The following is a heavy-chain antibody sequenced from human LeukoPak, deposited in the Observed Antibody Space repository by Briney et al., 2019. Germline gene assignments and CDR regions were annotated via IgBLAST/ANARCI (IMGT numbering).Heavy chain of an antibody. D-gene: IGHD7-27*01. Sequence: GGSLRLSCAASGFTFSSYGMHWVRQAPGKGLEWVAVISYDGSNKYYADSVKGRFTISRDNSKDTLYLQMNSLRAEDTAVYYCAKTEVGNFDYWGQGTLVTVSS. V-gene: IGHV3-30*18. CDR2: ISYDGSNK. CDR1: GFTFSSYG. J-gene: IGHJ4*02. CDR3: AKTEVGNFDY.